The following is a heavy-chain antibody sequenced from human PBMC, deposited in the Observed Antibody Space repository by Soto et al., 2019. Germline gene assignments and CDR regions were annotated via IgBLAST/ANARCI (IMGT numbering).Heavy chain of an antibody. CDR2: IKQDGSEK. J-gene: IGHJ3*02. V-gene: IGHV3-7*01. Sequence: EVQLVESGGGLVQPGGSLRLSCAASGFTFSSYWMSWVRQAPGKGLEWVANIKQDGSEKYYVDSVKGRFTISRDNAKNSLYLQMNSLRAEDTAVYYCAREEPGADSSWYVRLVVAFDIWGQGTMVTVSS. CDR1: GFTFSSYW. D-gene: IGHD6-13*01. CDR3: AREEPGADSSWYVRLVVAFDI.